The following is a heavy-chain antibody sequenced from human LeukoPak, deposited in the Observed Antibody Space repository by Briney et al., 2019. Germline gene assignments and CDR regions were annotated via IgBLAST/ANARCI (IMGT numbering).Heavy chain of an antibody. CDR1: GGSFSSYY. J-gene: IGHJ4*02. V-gene: IGHV4-34*01. CDR2: INHSGST. D-gene: IGHD3-3*01. Sequence: PSETLSLTCAVYGGSFSSYYWSWIPQPPGKGLEWIGEINHSGSTNHNPSLKSRVTISVDTSKNQFSLKLSSVTAADTAVYYCARVDYDFWSGYQGSFDYWGQGTLVTVSS. CDR3: ARVDYDFWSGYQGSFDY.